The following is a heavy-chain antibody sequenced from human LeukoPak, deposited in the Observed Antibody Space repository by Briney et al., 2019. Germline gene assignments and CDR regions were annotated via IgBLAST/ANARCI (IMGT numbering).Heavy chain of an antibody. J-gene: IGHJ4*02. D-gene: IGHD5-12*01. CDR3: ASERGYHAN. Sequence: TSSETLSLTCTVSGASMSTRGYYWGWIRQPPGKGLEWIGTIYYSGSTYYNPSLKGRVTISVDTSKNQFSLKLSSVTAADTAMYYCASERGYHANWGQGTLVTVSS. CDR1: GASMSTRGYY. CDR2: IYYSGST. V-gene: IGHV4-39*07.